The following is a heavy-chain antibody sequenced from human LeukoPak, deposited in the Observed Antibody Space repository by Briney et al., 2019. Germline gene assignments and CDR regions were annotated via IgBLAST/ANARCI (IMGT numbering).Heavy chain of an antibody. V-gene: IGHV4-4*02. D-gene: IGHD1-26*01. J-gene: IGHJ3*02. Sequence: PSGTLSLTCAVSGGSISSSNWWSWVRQPPGKGLEWIGEIYHSGSTNYNPSLKSRVTISVDKSKNQFSLKLSSVTAADTAVYYCAHGGIVRAKGAFDIWGQGTMVTVSS. CDR2: IYHSGST. CDR3: AHGGIVRAKGAFDI. CDR1: GGSISSSNW.